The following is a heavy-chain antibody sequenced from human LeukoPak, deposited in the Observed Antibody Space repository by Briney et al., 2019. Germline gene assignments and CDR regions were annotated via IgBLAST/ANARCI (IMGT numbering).Heavy chain of an antibody. CDR2: IYSGGST. D-gene: IGHD3-22*01. CDR3: ARGGRWLLPGLTD. J-gene: IGHJ4*02. CDR1: GFTVSSNY. Sequence: GGSLRLSCAASGFTVSSNYMSWVRQAPGKGLGWVSVIYSGGSTYYADSVKGRFTISRHNSKNTLYLQMNSLRAEDTAVYYCARGGRWLLPGLTDWGQGTLVTVSS. V-gene: IGHV3-53*04.